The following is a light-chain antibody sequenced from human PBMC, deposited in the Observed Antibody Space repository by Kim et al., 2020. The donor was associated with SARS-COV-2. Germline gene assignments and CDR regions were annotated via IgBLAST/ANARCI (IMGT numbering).Light chain of an antibody. CDR1: SGSIASNY. CDR3: QSYDADSRWV. Sequence: NFMLTQPHSVSESPGKTVTISYTGSSGSIASNYVQWYQQRPGSAPITLIYEDEQRPSGVPDRFSGSIDRSSNSASLTISGLKTEDEADYYCQSYDADSRWVFGGGTQLTVL. J-gene: IGLJ3*02. CDR2: EDE. V-gene: IGLV6-57*02.